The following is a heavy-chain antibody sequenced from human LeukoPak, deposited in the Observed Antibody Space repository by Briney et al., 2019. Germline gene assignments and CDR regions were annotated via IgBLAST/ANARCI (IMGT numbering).Heavy chain of an antibody. V-gene: IGHV1-46*01. D-gene: IGHD3-16*02. Sequence: ASVKVSCKTSGYTFTRYYMQWVRQAPGHGLEWMGIINPISGATDYAQRFQGRVTMTRDTSTSTVYMELSSLRSEDTAMYYCARLPYRDGVAQDYWGQGTLVTVSP. CDR1: GYTFTRYY. J-gene: IGHJ4*02. CDR2: INPISGAT. CDR3: ARLPYRDGVAQDY.